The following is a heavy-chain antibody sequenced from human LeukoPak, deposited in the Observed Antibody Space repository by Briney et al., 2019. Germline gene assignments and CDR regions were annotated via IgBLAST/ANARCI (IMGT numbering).Heavy chain of an antibody. V-gene: IGHV1-69*05. D-gene: IGHD3-22*01. J-gene: IGHJ4*02. Sequence: GASVKVSCKASGYTFTDYYMHWVRQTPGQGLEWMGGIIPIFGTANYAQKFQGRVTITTDESTSTAYMELSSLRSEDTAVYYCASTLGYYDSSGYFRPAYDYWGQGTLVTVSS. CDR3: ASTLGYYDSSGYFRPAYDY. CDR2: IIPIFGTA. CDR1: GYTFTDYY.